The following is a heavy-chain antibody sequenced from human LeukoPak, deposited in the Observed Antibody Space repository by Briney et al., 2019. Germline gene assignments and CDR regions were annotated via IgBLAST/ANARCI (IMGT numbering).Heavy chain of an antibody. CDR3: ARDQDYYDGSGYYYYYYMDV. CDR1: GGSISSYY. Sequence: SETLSLTCTISGGSISSYYWSWIRQPAGKGLEWIGRIYTSGSTNYNPSLKSRVTMSVDTSENQFSLKLSSVTAADTAVYYCARDQDYYDGSGYYYYYYMDVWGKGTTVTVSS. D-gene: IGHD3-22*01. V-gene: IGHV4-4*07. CDR2: IYTSGST. J-gene: IGHJ6*03.